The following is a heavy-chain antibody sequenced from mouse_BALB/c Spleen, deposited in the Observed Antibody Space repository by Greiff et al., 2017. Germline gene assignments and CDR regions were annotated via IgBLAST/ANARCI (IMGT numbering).Heavy chain of an antibody. CDR1: GFTFSSYT. CDR3: ARKGGWFAY. V-gene: IGHV5-12-2*01. Sequence: EVQLVESGGGLVQPGGSLKLSCAASGFTFSSYTMSWVRQTPEKRLEWVAYISNGGGSTYYPDTVKGRFTISRDNAKNTLYLQMSSLKSEDTAMYYCARKGGWFAYWGQGTLVTVSA. J-gene: IGHJ3*01. CDR2: ISNGGGST.